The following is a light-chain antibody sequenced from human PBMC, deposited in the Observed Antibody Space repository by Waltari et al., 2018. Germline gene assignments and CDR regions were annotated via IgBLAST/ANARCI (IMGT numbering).Light chain of an antibody. CDR3: QQYNNWPPMYT. J-gene: IGKJ2*01. V-gene: IGKV3-15*01. CDR1: QSVSSN. Sequence: EIVMTHSPATLSVSPGESVALSCRASQSVSSNLACDQQKPGQAPRLLIYGASTRATGTPARFSGSGSGTEFTLTISSLQSEDFAVYYCQQYNNWPPMYTFGQGTKLEIK. CDR2: GAS.